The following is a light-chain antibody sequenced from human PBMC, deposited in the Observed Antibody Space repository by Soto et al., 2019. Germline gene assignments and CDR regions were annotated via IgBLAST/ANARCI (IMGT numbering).Light chain of an antibody. J-gene: IGKJ2*01. Sequence: DIQMTQSPSTLSASVGDRVTITCRASQSISSWLAWYQQKPGKAPKLLIYKASNLESGVPSRFSGSGSGTEFTLTISSLQPDDIAPYYCQQYNSSFGQGTKLEIK. CDR2: KAS. V-gene: IGKV1-5*03. CDR3: QQYNSS. CDR1: QSISSW.